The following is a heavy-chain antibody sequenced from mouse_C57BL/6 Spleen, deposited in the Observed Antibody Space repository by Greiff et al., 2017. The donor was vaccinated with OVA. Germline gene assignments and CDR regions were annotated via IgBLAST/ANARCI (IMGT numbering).Heavy chain of an antibody. J-gene: IGHJ3*01. CDR3: AREGMARGVAY. CDR1: GYAFSSYW. Sequence: QVQLQQSGAELVKPGASVQISCKASGYAFSSYWLHWVKQRPGTGLEWIGQIYPGDGDTHYTGKVKGKAPLTADQSSSTAYMPLRSLPSADSAVYVWAREGMARGVAYWGQGTLVTVSA. D-gene: IGHD1-3*01. CDR2: IYPGDGDT. V-gene: IGHV1-80*01.